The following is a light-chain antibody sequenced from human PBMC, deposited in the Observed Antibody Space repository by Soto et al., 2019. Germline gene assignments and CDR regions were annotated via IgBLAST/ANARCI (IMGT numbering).Light chain of an antibody. V-gene: IGLV2-8*01. CDR1: SNDIGGYNS. CDR3: SSYAGSESAL. CDR2: EVT. Sequence: QSVLTQPPSASGSPGQSGTISCTGTSNDIGGYNSVSWYQQHPGKAPKLIIYEVTQRPSGVPDRFSGSKSDNTASLTVSGLQAEDEADYYCSSYAGSESALFGGGTKLTVL. J-gene: IGLJ2*01.